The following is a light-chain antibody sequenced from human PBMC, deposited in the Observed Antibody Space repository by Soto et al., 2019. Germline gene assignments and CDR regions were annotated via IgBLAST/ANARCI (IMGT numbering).Light chain of an antibody. CDR2: AAS. J-gene: IGKJ4*01. Sequence: EIVLTQSPGTLSLSPGERATLSCRASQSLTINFLAWYQQKPGHAPRLLIYAASSRATGIPVRFSGSGSETDFTLTISRLEPEDFAVYYCQQYGSSLPVTFGGGTKVDIK. V-gene: IGKV3-20*01. CDR3: QQYGSSLPVT. CDR1: QSLTINF.